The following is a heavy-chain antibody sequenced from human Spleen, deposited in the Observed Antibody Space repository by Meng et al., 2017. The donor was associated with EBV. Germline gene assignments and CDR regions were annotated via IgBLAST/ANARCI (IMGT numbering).Heavy chain of an antibody. V-gene: IGHV4-30-4*01. Sequence: VQLQESGPGLLKPSQSLSLTCAFSGASVSSSGYYWSWLRQHPGKGLEWIGYIYYSGSTYYAPSLKSRVTISMDTSKNQFSLKVNSMTAADTAVYYCARDFGAPTNLVFDLWGQGILVTVSS. CDR3: ARDFGAPTNLVFDL. CDR1: GASVSSSGYY. J-gene: IGHJ4*02. D-gene: IGHD5-24*01. CDR2: IYYSGST.